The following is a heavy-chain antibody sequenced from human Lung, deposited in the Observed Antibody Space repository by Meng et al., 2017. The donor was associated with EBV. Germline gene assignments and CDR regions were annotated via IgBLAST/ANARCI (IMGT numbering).Heavy chain of an antibody. CDR1: GFSFTGYA. J-gene: IGHJ4*02. Sequence: QVHLLGAGGGVGQPGRSLSLSCAASGFSFTGYATHWVRQAPGKGLECVAVIWLDGVNKYYTDSVKGRFIISRDTSKNIVYLQMNSLGAQDAAIYYCARELKSGWYLPEYWGQGTLVTVSS. D-gene: IGHD6-19*01. V-gene: IGHV3-33*01. CDR2: IWLDGVNK. CDR3: ARELKSGWYLPEY.